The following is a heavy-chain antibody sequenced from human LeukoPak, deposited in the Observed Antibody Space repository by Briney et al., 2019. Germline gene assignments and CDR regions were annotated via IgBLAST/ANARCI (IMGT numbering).Heavy chain of an antibody. CDR1: GFTFISYT. CDR3: VMLFMGSTNWPDY. Sequence: GGSLRLSCAASGFTFISYTMTWVRQAPGKGLEWVSSISSSSSYIYYADSVRGRFAISRDNAKRSLFLQLNSLRAEDTAVYYCVMLFMGSTNWPDYWGQGTLVTVSS. J-gene: IGHJ4*02. D-gene: IGHD6-13*01. CDR2: ISSSSSYI. V-gene: IGHV3-21*01.